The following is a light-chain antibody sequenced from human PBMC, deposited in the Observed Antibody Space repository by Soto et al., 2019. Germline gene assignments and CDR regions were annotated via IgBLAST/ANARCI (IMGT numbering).Light chain of an antibody. V-gene: IGKV1-39*01. Sequence: DIQMTKSPSSLSASVGDRVTITCRASQSINNYLNWYQQKPGKARKLLIYAASSLQSGVPSRFSGSGSGTDFTLTISSLQPEDFATYYCQQSYSTPMYSFGQGTKLEIK. CDR1: QSINNY. J-gene: IGKJ2*03. CDR2: AAS. CDR3: QQSYSTPMYS.